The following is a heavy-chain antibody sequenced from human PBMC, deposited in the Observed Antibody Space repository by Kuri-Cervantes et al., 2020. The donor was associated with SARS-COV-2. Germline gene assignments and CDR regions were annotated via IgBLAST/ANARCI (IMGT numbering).Heavy chain of an antibody. Sequence: ETLSLTCAASGFTFSSYAMSWVRQAPGKGLEWVSAISGSGGSTYYADSVKGRFTISRDNSKNTLYLQMNSLRAEDTAVYYCARGGGSGSYPSDYWGQGTLVTVSS. V-gene: IGHV3-23*01. CDR1: GFTFSSYA. CDR3: ARGGGSGSYPSDY. J-gene: IGHJ4*02. D-gene: IGHD3-10*01. CDR2: ISGSGGST.